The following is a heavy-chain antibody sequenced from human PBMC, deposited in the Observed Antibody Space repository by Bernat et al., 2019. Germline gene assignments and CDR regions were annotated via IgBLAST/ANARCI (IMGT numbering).Heavy chain of an antibody. Sequence: QVQLVESGGGLVKPGGSLRLSCAASGFTFSDYYMSWIRQAPGKGLEWVSYISSSSSYTNYADSVKGRFTISRDNAKNSLYLQMNSLRAEDTAVYYCARGGVGFTMVRGVIITSFDYWGQGTLVTVSS. CDR3: ARGGVGFTMVRGVIITSFDY. CDR2: ISSSSSYT. V-gene: IGHV3-11*05. CDR1: GFTFSDYY. J-gene: IGHJ4*02. D-gene: IGHD3-10*01.